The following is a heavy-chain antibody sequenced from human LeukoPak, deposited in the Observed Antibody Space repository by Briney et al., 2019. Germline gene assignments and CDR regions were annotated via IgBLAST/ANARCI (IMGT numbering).Heavy chain of an antibody. Sequence: SETLSLTCAVYGGSFSRYFWTWIRQPPRKRLERIWEVNDSGSTIYNPSPKTLVHISLDASNNQFSLKVRSVTAADTAVYFCARGTSYDFGTDYYYIDVWGTGTTVTVSS. CDR1: GGSFSRYF. D-gene: IGHD3/OR15-3a*01. CDR2: VNDSGST. J-gene: IGHJ6*03. CDR3: ARGTSYDFGTDYYYIDV. V-gene: IGHV4-34*01.